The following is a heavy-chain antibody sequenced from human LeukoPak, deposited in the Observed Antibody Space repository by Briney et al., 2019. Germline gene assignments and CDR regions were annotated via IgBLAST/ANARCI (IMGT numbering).Heavy chain of an antibody. CDR2: INPSSGGT. CDR3: ARAHPIRSRGNSGAGYFDL. Sequence: ASVKVSCKASGYTFTGYYTHWVRQAPGQGPEWMGWINPSSGGTHYAQKYQGRVTMTRDTSISTAYMEMSRLTSDDTAVYYCARAHPIRSRGNSGAGYFDLWGRGTLVTVSS. V-gene: IGHV1-2*02. CDR1: GYTFTGYY. J-gene: IGHJ2*01. D-gene: IGHD2-15*01.